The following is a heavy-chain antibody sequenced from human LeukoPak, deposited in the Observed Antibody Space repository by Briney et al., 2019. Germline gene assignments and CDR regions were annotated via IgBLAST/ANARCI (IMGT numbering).Heavy chain of an antibody. D-gene: IGHD2-2*01. CDR3: ARGDCGSTSCYGWLNP. V-gene: IGHV4-30-4*01. CDR2: MYNSGST. Sequence: SETLSLTCTVSGGSISSGDYYWSWIRQPPGKGLEWIGYMYNSGSTYYNPSLRSRVTISLDTSRTQFSLKLSSVTAADTAVYYCARGDCGSTSCYGWLNPWGQGTLVTVSS. CDR1: GGSISSGDYY. J-gene: IGHJ5*02.